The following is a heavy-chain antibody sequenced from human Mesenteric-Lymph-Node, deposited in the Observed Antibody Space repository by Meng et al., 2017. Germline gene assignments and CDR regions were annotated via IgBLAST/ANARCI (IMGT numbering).Heavy chain of an antibody. CDR3: VRGKFYCGSDCYSGDPDKGLDY. CDR1: GFTFSSYA. Sequence: GESLKISCAASGFTFSSYAMHWVRQAPGKGLEWVAVISYDGSNKYYADSVKGRFTISRDNSKNTLYLQMNSLRAEDTAVYYCVRGKFYCGSDCYSGDPDKGLDYWGQGTLVTVSS. V-gene: IGHV3-30*04. CDR2: ISYDGSNK. J-gene: IGHJ4*02. D-gene: IGHD2-21*02.